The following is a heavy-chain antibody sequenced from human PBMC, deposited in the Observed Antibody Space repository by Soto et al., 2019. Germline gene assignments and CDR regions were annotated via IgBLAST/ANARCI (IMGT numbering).Heavy chain of an antibody. J-gene: IGHJ6*02. Sequence: GGSLRLSCAASGFTFSSYGMHWVRQAPGKGLEWVAVISYDGSNKYYADSVKGRFTISRDNSKNTLYLQMNSLRAEDTAVYYCAKDSGWYYYYGMDVWGQGXTVTVSS. V-gene: IGHV3-30*18. CDR1: GFTFSSYG. D-gene: IGHD1-26*01. CDR3: AKDSGWYYYYGMDV. CDR2: ISYDGSNK.